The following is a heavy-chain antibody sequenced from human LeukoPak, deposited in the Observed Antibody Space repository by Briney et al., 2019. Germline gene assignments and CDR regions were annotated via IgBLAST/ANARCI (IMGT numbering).Heavy chain of an antibody. Sequence: SETLSLTCAVSGGSISSGEYSWSWIRQPPGKGLEWIGYIYQSGNSYYSPSLKSRVTISVDRSKNQFSLKVSSVTATDTAVYYCARQEARGLDYWGQGTLVTVSS. J-gene: IGHJ4*02. CDR1: GGSISSGEYS. D-gene: IGHD3-10*01. V-gene: IGHV4-30-2*01. CDR2: IYQSGNS. CDR3: ARQEARGLDY.